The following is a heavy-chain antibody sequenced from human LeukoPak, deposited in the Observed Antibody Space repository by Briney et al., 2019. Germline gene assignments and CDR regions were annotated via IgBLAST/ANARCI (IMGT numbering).Heavy chain of an antibody. CDR1: GFTFSSYG. Sequence: PGGSLRLSCAASGFTFSSYGMHWVRQAPGKGLEWVAVIWYDGSNKYYADSAKGRFTISRDNSKNTLYLQMNSLRAEDTAVYYCAAALRYFDCLDYWGQGTLVTVSS. D-gene: IGHD3-9*01. J-gene: IGHJ4*02. CDR3: AAALRYFDCLDY. CDR2: IWYDGSNK. V-gene: IGHV3-33*01.